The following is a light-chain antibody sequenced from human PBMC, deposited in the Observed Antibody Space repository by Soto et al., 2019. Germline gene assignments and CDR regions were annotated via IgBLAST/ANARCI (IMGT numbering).Light chain of an antibody. CDR3: QQYYSTPPGFT. V-gene: IGKV4-1*01. J-gene: IGKJ3*01. CDR2: WAS. CDR1: QSVLYSSNNKNY. Sequence: DIVMTQSPDSLAVSLGERATINCKSSQSVLYSSNNKNYLAWYQQKPGLPPKLLIYWASTRESGVPDRFSGSGSWTDFTLTISSLQAEDVAVYDCQQYYSTPPGFTFGPGTKVDIK.